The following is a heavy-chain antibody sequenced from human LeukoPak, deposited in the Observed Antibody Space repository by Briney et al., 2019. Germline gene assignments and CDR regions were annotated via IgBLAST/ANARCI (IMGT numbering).Heavy chain of an antibody. CDR1: GGSMSTYY. V-gene: IGHV4-59*01. Sequence: AETLSLTCTVSGGSMSTYYWSWIRQPPGKGLEWIGYVYYDGNNDYNPSLKSRVTISIDTSKKQFSLKLTSVTAADTAVYYCARVKDDNNYDRAFDIWGQGTMVTVSP. CDR2: VYYDGNN. D-gene: IGHD5-24*01. J-gene: IGHJ3*02. CDR3: ARVKDDNNYDRAFDI.